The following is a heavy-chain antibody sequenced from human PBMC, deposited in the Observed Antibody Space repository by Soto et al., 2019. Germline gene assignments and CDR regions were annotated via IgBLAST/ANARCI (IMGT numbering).Heavy chain of an antibody. V-gene: IGHV3-23*01. CDR2: VTGSTGTT. CDR3: AKWSGFGDL. J-gene: IGHJ4*02. CDR1: GFTFISYG. D-gene: IGHD3-10*01. Sequence: PGGSLRLSCAASGFTFISYGITWVRQAPGKGLEWVSGVTGSTGTTHYADSVKGRFTISRDNSKNTVYLQMNSLRAEDTAVYYCAKWSGFGDLWGQGTLVTVSS.